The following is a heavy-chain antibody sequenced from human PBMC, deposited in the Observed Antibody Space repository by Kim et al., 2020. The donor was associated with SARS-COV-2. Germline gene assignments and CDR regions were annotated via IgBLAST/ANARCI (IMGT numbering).Heavy chain of an antibody. Sequence: SETLSLTCAVSGGSISSSNWWRWVRQPPGKGLEWIGEIYHSGSTNYNPSLKSRVTISVDKSKNQFSLKLSSVTAADTAVYYCARVDFWSGFSDELWGQGTLVTVSS. CDR3: ARVDFWSGFSDEL. CDR2: IYHSGST. D-gene: IGHD3-3*01. CDR1: GGSISSSNW. V-gene: IGHV4-4*02. J-gene: IGHJ4*02.